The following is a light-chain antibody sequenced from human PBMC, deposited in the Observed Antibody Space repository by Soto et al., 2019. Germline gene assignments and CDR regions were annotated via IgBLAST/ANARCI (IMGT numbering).Light chain of an antibody. CDR3: QQLNSYPLT. CDR1: QSVSNW. V-gene: IGKV1-5*01. CDR2: DAS. Sequence: DIQMTQSPATLSASIGDRVTITCRASQSVSNWLAWYQQKPGKAPKLLIYDASTLESGVPSRFSASGLGTEFTLTISSLQPEDFATYYCQQLNSYPLTFGGGTKVEIK. J-gene: IGKJ4*01.